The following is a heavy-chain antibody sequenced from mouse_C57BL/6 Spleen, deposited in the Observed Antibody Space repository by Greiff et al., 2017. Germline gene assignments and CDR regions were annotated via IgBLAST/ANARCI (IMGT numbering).Heavy chain of an antibody. D-gene: IGHD1-1*01. CDR2: INPNNGGT. J-gene: IGHJ1*03. Sequence: VQLQQSGPELVKPGASVKISCKASGYTFTDYYMNWVKQSHGKSLEWIGDINPNNGGTSYNQKFKGKATLTVDKSSSTAYMELRSLTSEDSAVYYCARQDTVDWYFDVWGTGTTVTVSS. CDR3: ARQDTVDWYFDV. V-gene: IGHV1-26*01. CDR1: GYTFTDYY.